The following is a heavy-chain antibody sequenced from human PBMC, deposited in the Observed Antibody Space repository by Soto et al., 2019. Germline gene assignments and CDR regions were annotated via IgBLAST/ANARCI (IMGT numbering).Heavy chain of an antibody. CDR1: GGSVSSYY. V-gene: IGHV4-4*07. J-gene: IGHJ3*02. D-gene: IGHD1-26*01. Sequence: PSETLSLTCTVSGGSVSSYYWSWIRQPAGEGLEWIGRIYNSGSTNYNPSLKSRVTMSVDTSKNRFSLKLDSVSAADPAVYYCAREGIRVVEVFPTSRFECSDNWYQGTRLDVSS. CDR3: AREGIRVVEVFPTSRFECSDN. CDR2: IYNSGST.